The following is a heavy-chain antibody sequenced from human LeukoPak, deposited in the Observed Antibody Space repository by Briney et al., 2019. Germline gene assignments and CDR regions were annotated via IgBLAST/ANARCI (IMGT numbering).Heavy chain of an antibody. V-gene: IGHV3-23*01. CDR3: AKAALDGYWYFDL. Sequence: PGGSLRLSCAASGFTFSIYAMSWVRQAPGKGLEWVSAFSGSGGSTYYADSVRGRFTISRDNSKNTLYLHMNSLRAEDTAVYYCAKAALDGYWYFDLWGRGTLVTVSS. J-gene: IGHJ2*01. CDR2: FSGSGGST. CDR1: GFTFSIYA.